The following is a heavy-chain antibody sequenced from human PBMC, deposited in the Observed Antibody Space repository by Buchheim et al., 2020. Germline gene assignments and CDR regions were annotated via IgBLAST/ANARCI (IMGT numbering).Heavy chain of an antibody. CDR2: IVPLFGTT. V-gene: IGHV1-69*01. J-gene: IGHJ4*02. CDR3: ATSPAAGSTYYFDY. D-gene: IGHD6-13*01. Sequence: QVQLLQSGTEVKKPGSSVMVSCKASGGTFSSNSISWVRQGPGQGLEWIGGIVPLFGTTEYAQKFQGRLTVTADESTRTVYMELSSLSSEDTALYFCATSPAAGSTYYFDYWGQGTL. CDR1: GGTFSSNS.